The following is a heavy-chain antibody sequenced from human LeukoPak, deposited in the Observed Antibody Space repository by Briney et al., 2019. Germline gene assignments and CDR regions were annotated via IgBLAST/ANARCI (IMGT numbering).Heavy chain of an antibody. CDR2: IYPGDSRI. V-gene: IGHV5-51*01. J-gene: IGHJ5*02. CDR1: GYSFTSYC. CDR3: ACRDLTSTWSFP. D-gene: IGHD6-13*01. Sequence: GEFLKISCQGFGYSFTSYCIGWVRQMPGKGMEWMGVIYPGDSRIRYNPSFQGQVTISVDKSISTAYLQWVSLKASDTAMYYCACRDLTSTWSFPWGQGTLVTVSS.